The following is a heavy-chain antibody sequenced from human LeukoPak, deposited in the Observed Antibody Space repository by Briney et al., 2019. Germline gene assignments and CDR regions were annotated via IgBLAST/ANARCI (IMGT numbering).Heavy chain of an antibody. V-gene: IGHV1-8*03. D-gene: IGHD1-1*01. Sequence: ASVKVSCKASGGTFSSYAISWVRQAPGQGLEWMGWMNPNSGNTGYAQKFQGRVTITRNTSISTAYMELSSLRSEDTAVYYCASTTRGGTYYYYMDVWGKGTTVTISS. J-gene: IGHJ6*03. CDR2: MNPNSGNT. CDR3: ASTTRGGTYYYYMDV. CDR1: GGTFSSYA.